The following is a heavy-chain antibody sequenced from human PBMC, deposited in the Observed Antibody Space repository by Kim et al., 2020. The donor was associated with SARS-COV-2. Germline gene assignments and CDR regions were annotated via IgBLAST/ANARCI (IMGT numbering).Heavy chain of an antibody. CDR2: GIA. J-gene: IGHJ4*02. V-gene: IGHV1-69*02. Sequence: GIANYAQKFQGRVTITADNSASTAYMELSSRRSEDTAVYYCAVASGGLDYWGQGTLVTVSS. CDR3: AVASGGLDY. D-gene: IGHD2-15*01.